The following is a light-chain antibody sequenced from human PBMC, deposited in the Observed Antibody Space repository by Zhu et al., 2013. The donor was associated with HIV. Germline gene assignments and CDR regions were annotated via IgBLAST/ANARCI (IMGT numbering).Light chain of an antibody. V-gene: IGLV1-44*01. CDR3: QSYDSTLSGSRV. CDR2: SNN. CDR1: SSNIGSNT. J-gene: IGLJ2*01. Sequence: QSVLTQLPSASGTPGQRVTISCSGSSSNIGSNTVNWYQXLPGTAPKLLIYSNNQRPSGVPDRFSGSKSGTSASLAISGLQAEDEADYYCQSYDSTLSGSRVFGGGTKLTVL.